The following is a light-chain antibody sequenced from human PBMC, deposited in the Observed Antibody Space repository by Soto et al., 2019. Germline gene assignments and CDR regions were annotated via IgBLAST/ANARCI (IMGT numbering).Light chain of an antibody. CDR1: GTDVGQYNY. J-gene: IGLJ1*01. CDR2: HVS. V-gene: IGLV2-8*01. CDR3: SSYTNINTRACV. Sequence: QSVLTQPPSASGSPGQSVTISCTGAGTDVGQYNYVSWYQQHPGKAPKLLIHHVSRRPSGVPARFSGSKSGNTASLTVSGLQAEDEAEYYCSSYTNINTRACVFGTGTKVTV.